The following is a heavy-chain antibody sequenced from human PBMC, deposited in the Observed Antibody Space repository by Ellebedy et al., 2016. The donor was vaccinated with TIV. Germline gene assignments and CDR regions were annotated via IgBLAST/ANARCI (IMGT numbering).Heavy chain of an antibody. Sequence: GGSLRLSCAASGFTFSRYGMTWVRQAPGKGLEWISFISNPGTAIYYAASVKGRFTVSRDNAQNSLYLQMNSLRAEDTAVYYCARDPGYYYYGMDVWGQGTTVTVSS. J-gene: IGHJ6*02. CDR1: GFTFSRYG. V-gene: IGHV3-48*04. CDR2: ISNPGTAI. CDR3: ARDPGYYYYGMDV.